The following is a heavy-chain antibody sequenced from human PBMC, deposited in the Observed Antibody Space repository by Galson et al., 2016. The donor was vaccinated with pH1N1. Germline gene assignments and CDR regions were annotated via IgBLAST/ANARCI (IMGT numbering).Heavy chain of an antibody. Sequence: SLRLSCAASGFSFADYAMSWVRQAPGKGLEWLGFVRGKTYGGTTDYAASVKGRFTISRDDSKSIAYLQMNSLQTEDTGVYYCTTDPWITKNWGQGTLVTVSS. J-gene: IGHJ4*02. CDR2: VRGKTYGGTT. CDR3: TTDPWITKN. CDR1: GFSFADYA. D-gene: IGHD2-2*03. V-gene: IGHV3-49*04.